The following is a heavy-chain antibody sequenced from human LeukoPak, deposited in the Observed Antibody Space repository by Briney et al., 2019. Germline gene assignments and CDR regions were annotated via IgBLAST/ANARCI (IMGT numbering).Heavy chain of an antibody. CDR1: GYTFTDYY. J-gene: IGHJ6*03. V-gene: IGHV1-2*02. CDR3: ARGTTLTTLPYYYYYMDV. D-gene: IGHD4-17*01. Sequence: GASVKVSCKASGYTFTDYYPHWVRQAPGQGLEWMGWINPNSGGTNYAQKFQGRVTMTRDTSIGTAYMELSRLRSDDTALYYCARGTTLTTLPYYYYYMDVWGEGTTVTVSS. CDR2: INPNSGGT.